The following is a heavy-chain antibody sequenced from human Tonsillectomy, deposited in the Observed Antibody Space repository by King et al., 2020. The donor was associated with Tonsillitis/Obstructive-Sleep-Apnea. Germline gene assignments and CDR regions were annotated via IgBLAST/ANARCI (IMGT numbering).Heavy chain of an antibody. D-gene: IGHD2-8*01. CDR2: IYYSGST. CDR3: ARDMVLEAGGDAFDI. Sequence: QLQESGPGLVKPSETLSLTCTVSGGSISSYYWSWIRQPPGKGLEWIGYIYYSGSTNSNTSLRSRVTISVDTSKNQFSLKLSSVTAADTAVYYCARDMVLEAGGDAFDIWGQGTMVTVSS. V-gene: IGHV4-59*01. J-gene: IGHJ3*02. CDR1: GGSISSYY.